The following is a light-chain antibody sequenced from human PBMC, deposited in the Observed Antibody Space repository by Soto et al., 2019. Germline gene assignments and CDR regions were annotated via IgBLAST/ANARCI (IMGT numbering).Light chain of an antibody. CDR1: QSVINNY. J-gene: IGKJ1*01. CDR2: GAS. Sequence: EIVLPQSPGAVSLSPVERATLSCRASQSVINNYLAWYQQKPGQAPRLLIHGASNRATGIPDRFSGSGSGTDFTLTISKLEPKDFAVYYCPQYGSSGTFGQGTKVYIK. CDR3: PQYGSSGT. V-gene: IGKV3-20*01.